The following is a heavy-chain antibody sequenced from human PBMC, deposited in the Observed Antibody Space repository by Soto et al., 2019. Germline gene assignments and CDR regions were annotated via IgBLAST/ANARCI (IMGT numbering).Heavy chain of an antibody. CDR1: GYTFTNYA. J-gene: IGHJ6*03. CDR3: ARGHLAVLPVSSWYFHMDV. Sequence: QVQLVQSGAEVEKPGASVKVSCKASGYTFTNYAVHWVRQAPGQRLEWMGWLNAGNGNTRYSQKFQGRVTITRDTSARTAYMDLSSLRAEDTAVYYGARGHLAVLPVSSWYFHMDVWGKATTVTVSS. V-gene: IGHV1-3*01. CDR2: LNAGNGNT. D-gene: IGHD2-2*01.